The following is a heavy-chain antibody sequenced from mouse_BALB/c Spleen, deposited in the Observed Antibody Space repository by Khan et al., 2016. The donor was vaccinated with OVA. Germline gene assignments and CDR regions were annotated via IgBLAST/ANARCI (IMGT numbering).Heavy chain of an antibody. CDR3: TRKDYYGSSQRYFDV. CDR2: INPSNGGT. J-gene: IGHJ1*01. D-gene: IGHD1-1*01. V-gene: IGHV1-53*01. Sequence: QVQLKESGTELVTPGASVKLSCKTSGYTFTRYYMYWVKQRPGQGLEWIGEINPSNGGTNFTEKFTSKATLTVDKLSSTAYMQLSRLTSEDSAVYYCTRKDYYGSSQRYFDVWGAGNTVTVSS. CDR1: GYTFTRYY.